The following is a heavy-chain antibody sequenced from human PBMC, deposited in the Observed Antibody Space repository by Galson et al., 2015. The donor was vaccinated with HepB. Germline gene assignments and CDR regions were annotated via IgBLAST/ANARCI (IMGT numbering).Heavy chain of an antibody. J-gene: IGHJ4*02. Sequence: SLRLSCAASGFTFRNYAMRWVRQAPGKGLEWVSAITPSGDNTYSADSVKGRFTISRDNSKNTLFLQKTGLTADDTAIYYCARVHPGYTSGWYRQALYYFDSWGQGTLVAVSS. CDR2: ITPSGDNT. CDR3: ARVHPGYTSGWYRQALYYFDS. CDR1: GFTFRNYA. D-gene: IGHD6-19*01. V-gene: IGHV3-23*01.